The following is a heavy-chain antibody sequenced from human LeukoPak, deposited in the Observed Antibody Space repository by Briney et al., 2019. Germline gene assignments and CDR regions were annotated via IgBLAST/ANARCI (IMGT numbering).Heavy chain of an antibody. CDR1: GGSIRSSYYY. V-gene: IGHV4-39*01. Sequence: SETLSLTCTVSGGSIRSSYYYWGWIRQPPGKGLEWIGSIYYSGSTYYNPSLKSRVTISVDTSKNQFSLKLSSVTAADTAVYYCARHMVSGWYVPSGYWGQGTLVTVSS. D-gene: IGHD6-19*01. J-gene: IGHJ4*02. CDR3: ARHMVSGWYVPSGY. CDR2: IYYSGST.